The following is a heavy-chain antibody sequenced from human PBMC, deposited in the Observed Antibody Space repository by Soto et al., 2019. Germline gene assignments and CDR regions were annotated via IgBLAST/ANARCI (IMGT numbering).Heavy chain of an antibody. V-gene: IGHV4-59*12. J-gene: IGHJ6*02. Sequence: SETLSLTCTVSGGSISSYYWSWIRQPPGKGLEWIGNINYSGSTNYNPSLKSRVTISVDTSKNQFSLKLSSVTAADTAVYYCARALLYYYGSGSYYNPSWYYYGMDVWGQGTTVTSP. D-gene: IGHD3-10*01. CDR1: GGSISSYY. CDR2: INYSGST. CDR3: ARALLYYYGSGSYYNPSWYYYGMDV.